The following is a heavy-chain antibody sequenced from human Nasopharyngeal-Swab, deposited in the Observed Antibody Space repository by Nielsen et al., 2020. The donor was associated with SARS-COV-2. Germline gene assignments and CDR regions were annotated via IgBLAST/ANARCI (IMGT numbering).Heavy chain of an antibody. V-gene: IGHV1-18*01. D-gene: IGHD6-19*01. CDR1: GYTFANYG. CDR2: ISVYNGNT. J-gene: IGHJ4*02. Sequence: ASVKVSCKASGYTFANYGVSWVRHAPGQGLEWMGCISVYNGNTGYAQNFQGRVTMTTDTSTNTGYLELRSLRSDDTAVYYCARGNGWYPDHWGQGTLVTVSS. CDR3: ARGNGWYPDH.